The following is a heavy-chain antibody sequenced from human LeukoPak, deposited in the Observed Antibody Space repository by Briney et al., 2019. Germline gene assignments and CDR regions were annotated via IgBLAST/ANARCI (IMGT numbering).Heavy chain of an antibody. CDR3: ARVSKVVTAIHPFGY. Sequence: ASVKVSCKASGYTFTSYAMNWVRQAPGQGLEWMEWINTNTGNPTHAQGFTGRFVFSLDTSVSTAYLQISSLKAEDTAVYYCARVSKVVTAIHPFGYWGQGTLVTVSS. V-gene: IGHV7-4-1*02. D-gene: IGHD2-21*02. CDR1: GYTFTSYA. J-gene: IGHJ4*02. CDR2: INTNTGNP.